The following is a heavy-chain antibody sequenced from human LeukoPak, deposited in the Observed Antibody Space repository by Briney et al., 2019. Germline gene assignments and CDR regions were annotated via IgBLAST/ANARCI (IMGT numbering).Heavy chain of an antibody. CDR1: GGPISRYY. CDR3: ARTGYGSGSYYNRWSGYDY. Sequence: SETLSLTCTVSGGPISRYYWSWIRQPPGKGLEYIGNIYFSGSTNYNPSLKSRVTISVDTSKNQFSLKLSSVTAAGTAVYYCARTGYGSGSYYNRWSGYDYWGQGTLVTVSS. J-gene: IGHJ4*02. D-gene: IGHD3-10*01. V-gene: IGHV4-59*12. CDR2: IYFSGST.